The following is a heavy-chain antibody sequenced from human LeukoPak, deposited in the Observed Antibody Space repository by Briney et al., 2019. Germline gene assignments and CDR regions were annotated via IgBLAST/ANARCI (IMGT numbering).Heavy chain of an antibody. V-gene: IGHV4-59*01. Sequence: PSETLSLTCTVSGGSISSYYWSWIRQPPGKGLEWVGDIYYSGSSTYNPSLKSRVTISVDTSKNHFSLKLSSVTAADTAVYYCARDSGYDSSGYFDYWGQGTLVTVSS. J-gene: IGHJ4*02. CDR1: GGSISSYY. CDR3: ARDSGYDSSGYFDY. CDR2: IYYSGSS. D-gene: IGHD3-22*01.